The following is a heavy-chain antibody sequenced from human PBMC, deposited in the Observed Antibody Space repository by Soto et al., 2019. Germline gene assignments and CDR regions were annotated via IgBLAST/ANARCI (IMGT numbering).Heavy chain of an antibody. CDR2: INPSGGST. CDR1: GYTFTSYY. V-gene: IGHV1-46*03. D-gene: IGHD6-19*01. Sequence: QVQLVQSGAEVKKPGASVKVSCKASGYTFTSYYMHWVRQAPGQGLEWMGIINPSGGSTSYAQKCQGRITSTRDQSTSTDDMELRSLGSEDTAVYYYARAGRLVFFIAVAGTTFDYWGQGALVTVSS. J-gene: IGHJ4*02. CDR3: ARAGRLVFFIAVAGTTFDY.